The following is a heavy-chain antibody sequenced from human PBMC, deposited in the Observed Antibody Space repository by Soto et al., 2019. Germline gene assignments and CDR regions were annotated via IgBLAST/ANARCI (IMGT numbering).Heavy chain of an antibody. V-gene: IGHV4-30-4*01. CDR2: IYNSANT. D-gene: IGHD2-15*01. CDR3: ARGRYCLTGRCLPNWFDS. J-gene: IGHJ5*01. CDR1: GDSISSVDYF. Sequence: QVQLVESGPGLVKPSQTLSLTCSVSGDSISSVDYFWAWIRQPPGQALEYIGYIYNSANTYYNPSFESRVAISLDTSKSQFSLSVTSVTAADTAVYFCARGRYCLTGRCLPNWFDSWGQGTLGTVSS.